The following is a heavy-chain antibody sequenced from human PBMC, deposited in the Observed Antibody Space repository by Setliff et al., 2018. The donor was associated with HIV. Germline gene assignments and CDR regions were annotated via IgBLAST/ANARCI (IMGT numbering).Heavy chain of an antibody. J-gene: IGHJ6*03. CDR1: GGSISTYY. Sequence: SETLSLTCTVSGGSISTYYWSWIRQPPGKGLEWIGYIFYSGSTNYNPSLKSRVTISVDTSKNQFSLKLSSVTAADTAVYYCARQITMVRGVYQPYYYYYMDVWGKGTTVTVSS. V-gene: IGHV4-59*08. CDR3: ARQITMVRGVYQPYYYYYMDV. CDR2: IFYSGST. D-gene: IGHD3-10*01.